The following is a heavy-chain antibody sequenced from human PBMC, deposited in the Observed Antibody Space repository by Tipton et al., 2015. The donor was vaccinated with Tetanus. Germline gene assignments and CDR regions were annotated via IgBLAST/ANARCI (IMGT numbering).Heavy chain of an antibody. D-gene: IGHD1-26*01. V-gene: IGHV4-4*07. CDR1: GGSLNTFY. J-gene: IGHJ6*02. CDR3: ARDFRERSGTYYSYYYTMDV. CDR2: VYSSGST. Sequence: LRLSCTVSGGSLNTFYWNWIRQPAGKGLEWIGRVYSSGSTNYTPPLKSRVTMSIDASKNQFSLELTSVTAADTAVYYCARDFRERSGTYYSYYYTMDVWGQGTTVTVSS.